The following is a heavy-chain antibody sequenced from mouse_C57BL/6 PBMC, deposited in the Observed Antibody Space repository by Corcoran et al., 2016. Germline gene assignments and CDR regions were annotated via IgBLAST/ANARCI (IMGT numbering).Heavy chain of an antibody. CDR1: GYTCTDFY. D-gene: IGHD3-3*01. CDR2: ISPNNGGT. V-gene: IGHV1-26*01. Sequence: EDELRQTGAELVKPGASVKISCKASGYTCTDFYMNWVKQSPGKALERIGDISPNNGGTSYNQKFKGKATFTEDESSSTAYMELRSLTSEDSAVDYCARWGRGGFAYLGQGTLVAVSA. J-gene: IGHJ3*01. CDR3: ARWGRGGFAY.